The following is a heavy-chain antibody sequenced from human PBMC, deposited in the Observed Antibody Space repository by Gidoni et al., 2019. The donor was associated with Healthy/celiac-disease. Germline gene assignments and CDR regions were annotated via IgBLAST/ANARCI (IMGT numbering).Heavy chain of an antibody. Sequence: GGSISSSSYYWGWIRQPPGKGLEWIGSIYYSGSTYYNPSLKSRVTISVDTSKNQFSLKLSSVTAADTAVYYCARLLGGGTPNWFDPWGQGTLVTVSS. V-gene: IGHV4-39*01. D-gene: IGHD2-15*01. CDR2: IYYSGST. CDR1: GGSISSSSYY. CDR3: ARLLGGGTPNWFDP. J-gene: IGHJ5*02.